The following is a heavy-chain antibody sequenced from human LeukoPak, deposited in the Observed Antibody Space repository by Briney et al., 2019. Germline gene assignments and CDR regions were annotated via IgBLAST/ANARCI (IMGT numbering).Heavy chain of an antibody. Sequence: PGGSLRLSCAASGFTFSSYWMHWVRQAPGKGLEWVPAISGSGGSSYYAGSVKGRFTISRDNSKNTLYLQMNSLRAEDTAVYYCAKVDGDYYYYGMDVWGQGTTVTVSS. CDR3: AKVDGDYYYYGMDV. CDR1: GFTFSSYW. CDR2: ISGSGGSS. J-gene: IGHJ6*02. D-gene: IGHD4-17*01. V-gene: IGHV3-23*01.